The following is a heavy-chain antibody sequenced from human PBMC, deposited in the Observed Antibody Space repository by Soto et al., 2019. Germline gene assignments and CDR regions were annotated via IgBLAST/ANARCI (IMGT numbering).Heavy chain of an antibody. V-gene: IGHV1-3*01. CDR1: GDSYISYS. J-gene: IGHJ5*02. CDR3: AREKWGSGSRWLDP. Sequence: ASVKVSCEACGDSYISYSMHWVRQAPGQRLEWMGWINVGNGNTKYSQNFQGRVTINQDTSASTAYMELSSLTSEDTAVYYCAREKWGSGSRWLDPWGQGTLVTVSP. D-gene: IGHD6-19*01. CDR2: INVGNGNT.